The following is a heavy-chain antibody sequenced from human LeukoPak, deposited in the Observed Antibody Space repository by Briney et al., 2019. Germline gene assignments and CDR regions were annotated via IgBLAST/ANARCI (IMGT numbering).Heavy chain of an antibody. CDR2: ISSSSSTI. D-gene: IGHD2-2*01. Sequence: GGSLRLSCAASGFTFSSYSMNWVRQAPGKGLEWVSYISSSSSTIYYADSVKGRFTISRDNAKNSLYLQMNSLRAEDTAVYYCARVREGYCSSTSCYDENYYYYYMDVWGKGTTVTVSS. J-gene: IGHJ6*03. CDR3: ARVREGYCSSTSCYDENYYYYYMDV. V-gene: IGHV3-48*01. CDR1: GFTFSSYS.